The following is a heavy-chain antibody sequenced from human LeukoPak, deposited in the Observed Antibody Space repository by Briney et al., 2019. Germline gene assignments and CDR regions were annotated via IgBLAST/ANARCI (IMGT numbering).Heavy chain of an antibody. CDR1: GFTFSNYA. Sequence: GGSLRLSCAAPGFTFSNYAMSWVRQAPGKGLEWVSAISGGGGTTYYADSVKGRFTISRDNSKNTLYLQMNGLRAEDTAVYYCAKDYYDSSGYYYVYYFDYWGQGTLVTVSS. D-gene: IGHD3-22*01. J-gene: IGHJ4*02. CDR3: AKDYYDSSGYYYVYYFDY. V-gene: IGHV3-23*01. CDR2: ISGGGGTT.